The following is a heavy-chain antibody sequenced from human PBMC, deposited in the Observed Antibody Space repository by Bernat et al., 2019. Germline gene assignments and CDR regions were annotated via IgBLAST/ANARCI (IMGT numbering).Heavy chain of an antibody. J-gene: IGHJ6*04. CDR2: IWYDGSNK. D-gene: IGHD2-21*01. Sequence: QVQLVESGGGVVQPGMSLRLSCAASGFTFSSYGMHWVRQAPGKGLEWVAVIWYDGSNKYYADSVKGRFTISRDNSKNTLYLQMNSLRAEDTAVYYCERVGEVIIQRYCGGESYYKNKGIEVWGKGKTV. V-gene: IGHV3-33*01. CDR3: ERVGEVIIQRYCGGESYYKNKGIEV. CDR1: GFTFSSYG.